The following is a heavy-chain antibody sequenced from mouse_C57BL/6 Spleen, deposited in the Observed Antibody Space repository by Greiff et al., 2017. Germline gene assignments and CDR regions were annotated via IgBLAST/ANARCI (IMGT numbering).Heavy chain of an antibody. V-gene: IGHV1-4*01. J-gene: IGHJ3*01. Sequence: LQESGAELARPGASVKMSCKASGYTFTSYTMHWVKQRPGQGLEWIGYINPSSGYTKYNQKFKYKATLTADKSSSTAYMQLSSLTSEDSAVYYFARDYDYDSFAYWGQGTLVTVSA. D-gene: IGHD2-4*01. CDR2: INPSSGYT. CDR3: ARDYDYDSFAY. CDR1: GYTFTSYT.